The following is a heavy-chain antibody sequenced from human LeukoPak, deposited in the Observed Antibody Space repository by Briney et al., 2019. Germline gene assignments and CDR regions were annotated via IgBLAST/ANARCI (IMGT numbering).Heavy chain of an antibody. CDR1: GFTFSSYE. V-gene: IGHV3-48*03. D-gene: IGHD4-17*01. Sequence: PGGSLRLSCAASGFTFSSYEMNWVRQAPGKGLEWVSYISSSGSTIYYADSVKGRFTISRDNAKNSLYLQMNSLRAEDTAVYYRARDPTLVTTVTYYFDYWGQGTLVTVSS. CDR2: ISSSGSTI. CDR3: ARDPTLVTTVTYYFDY. J-gene: IGHJ4*02.